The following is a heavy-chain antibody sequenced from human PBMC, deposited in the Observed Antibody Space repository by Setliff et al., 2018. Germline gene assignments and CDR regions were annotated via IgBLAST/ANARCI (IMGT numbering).Heavy chain of an antibody. CDR1: GGSVSSGSYY. V-gene: IGHV4-61*02. D-gene: IGHD2-8*01. CDR2: LRIGFSN. J-gene: IGHJ4*02. Sequence: SETLSLTCTVSGGSVSSGSYYWSWIRQPAGKGLEWIGRLRIGFSNIYNPSLASRVTISVDTSKNQFSLKLDSVTAADTAVYYCARDPVDGHGHFDYWGQGTLVTVSS. CDR3: ARDPVDGHGHFDY.